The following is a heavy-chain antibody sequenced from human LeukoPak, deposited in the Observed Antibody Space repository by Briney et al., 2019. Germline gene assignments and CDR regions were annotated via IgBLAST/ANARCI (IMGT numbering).Heavy chain of an antibody. J-gene: IGHJ4*02. CDR1: GFTFSSYG. Sequence: PGGSLRLSCAASGFTFSSYGMHWVRQAPGKGLEWVAAIWYDGSNKYYADSVKGRFTISRDNSKNTLYLQMNSLRAEDTAVYYCAKEGSYGGPFDYWGQGTLVTVSS. CDR3: AKEGSYGGPFDY. CDR2: IWYDGSNK. V-gene: IGHV3-33*06. D-gene: IGHD5-18*01.